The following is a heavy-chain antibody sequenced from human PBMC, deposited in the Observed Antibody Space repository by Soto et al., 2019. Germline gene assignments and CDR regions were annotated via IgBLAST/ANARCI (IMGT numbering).Heavy chain of an antibody. J-gene: IGHJ6*03. D-gene: IGHD3-16*01. V-gene: IGHV4-59*08. Sequence: QVQLQESGPGLVKPSETLSLTCTVSGGSISSYYWSWIRQPPGKGLEWIGYIYYSGSTNYNPSLKSRVTRSVDTSKNQFSLRLSSVTAADTAVYYCARHLRFEGGDYYYYYMDVWGKGTTVTVSS. CDR2: IYYSGST. CDR1: GGSISSYY. CDR3: ARHLRFEGGDYYYYYMDV.